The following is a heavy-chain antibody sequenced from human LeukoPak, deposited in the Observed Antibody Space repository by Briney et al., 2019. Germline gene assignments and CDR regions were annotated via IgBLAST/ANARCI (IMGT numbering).Heavy chain of an antibody. V-gene: IGHV3-30-3*01. Sequence: GGSLRLSCAASGFTFSSYAMHWVRRAPGKGLEWVAVISYDGSNKYYADSVKGRFTISRDNSKNTLYLQMNSLRAEDTAVYYCARDRGYSSGALDYWGQGTLVTVSS. J-gene: IGHJ4*02. CDR3: ARDRGYSSGALDY. D-gene: IGHD5-18*01. CDR2: ISYDGSNK. CDR1: GFTFSSYA.